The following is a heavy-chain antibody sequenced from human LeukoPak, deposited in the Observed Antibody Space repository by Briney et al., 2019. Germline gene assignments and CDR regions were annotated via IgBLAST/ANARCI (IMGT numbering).Heavy chain of an antibody. D-gene: IGHD2-2*01. CDR1: GGSLSGYY. V-gene: IGHV4-34*01. CDR3: ARVEKDIVVVPAARWFDP. CDR2: INHSGST. Sequence: KASETLSLTCAVYGGSLSGYYWSWIRQPPGKGLEWIGEINHSGSTNYNPSLKSRVTISVDTSKNQFSLKLSSVTAADTAVYYCARVEKDIVVVPAARWFDPWGQGTLVTVSS. J-gene: IGHJ5*02.